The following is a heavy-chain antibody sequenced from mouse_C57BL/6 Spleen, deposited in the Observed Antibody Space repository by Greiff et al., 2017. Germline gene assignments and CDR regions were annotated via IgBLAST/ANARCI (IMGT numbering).Heavy chain of an antibody. V-gene: IGHV2-9-1*01. CDR1: GFSLTSYA. CDR2: IWPGGGT. Sequence: VQRVESGPGLVAPSQSLSITCTVSGFSLTSYAISWVRQPPGKGLEWLGVIWPGGGTNYNSALKSRLSISKDNSKSQVFLKMNSLQTDDTARYYCATSYYSDLYYAMDYWGQGTSVTVSS. D-gene: IGHD2-12*01. J-gene: IGHJ4*01. CDR3: ATSYYSDLYYAMDY.